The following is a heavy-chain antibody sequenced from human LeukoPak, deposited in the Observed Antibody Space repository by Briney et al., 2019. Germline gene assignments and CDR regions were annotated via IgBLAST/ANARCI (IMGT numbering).Heavy chain of an antibody. CDR2: IHYSGST. CDR3: AREKLELSRNDAFDI. V-gene: IGHV4-59*01. CDR1: GGSTSSYY. J-gene: IGHJ3*02. D-gene: IGHD1-7*01. Sequence: SETLSLTCTVSGGSTSSYYWSWIRQPPGKGLEWIGYIHYSGSTNYNPSLKSRVTISVDTSKNQFSLKLSSVTAADTAVYYCAREKLELSRNDAFDIWGQGTLVTVSS.